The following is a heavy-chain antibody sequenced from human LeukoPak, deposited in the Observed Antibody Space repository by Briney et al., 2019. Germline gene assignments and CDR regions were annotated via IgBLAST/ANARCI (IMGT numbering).Heavy chain of an antibody. CDR1: GGSFSGYY. Sequence: SETLSLTCAVYGGSFSGYYWSWIRQPPGKGLEWIGEINHSGSTNYNPSLKSRVTISVDTSKNQFSLKLSSVTAADTAVSYCARGTARDGDYGGSNRSYCGQGTLVTVSS. CDR2: INHSGST. J-gene: IGHJ4*02. V-gene: IGHV4-34*01. CDR3: ARGTARDGDYGGSNRSY. D-gene: IGHD4-17*01.